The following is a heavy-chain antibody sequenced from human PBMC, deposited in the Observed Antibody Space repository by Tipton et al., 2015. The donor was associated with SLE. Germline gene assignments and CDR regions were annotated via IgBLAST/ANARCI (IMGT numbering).Heavy chain of an antibody. J-gene: IGHJ3*02. V-gene: IGHV4-59*01. Sequence: TLSLTCTVSGDSISTYHRSWIRQTPGKGLEWLGHIHYTGSTIYNPALKSRVTISLDTSRNHFSLKLNSVTAADTAVFYCARGGNWNSDPDSFDIWGQGTMVTVSS. CDR1: GDSISTYH. CDR3: ARGGNWNSDPDSFDI. CDR2: IHYTGST. D-gene: IGHD1-7*01.